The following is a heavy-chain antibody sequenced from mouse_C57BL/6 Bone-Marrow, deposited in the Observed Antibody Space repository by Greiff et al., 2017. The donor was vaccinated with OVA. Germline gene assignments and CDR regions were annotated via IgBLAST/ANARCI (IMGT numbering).Heavy chain of an antibody. J-gene: IGHJ1*03. CDR2: SRNKANDYTT. CDR1: GFTFSDFY. V-gene: IGHV7-1*01. CDR3: ARDARLEYGSSYVGYCDV. D-gene: IGHD1-1*01. Sequence: EVTLVESGGGLVQPGRSLRLSCATSGFTFSDFYMEWVRQAPGKGLEWIAASRNKANDYTTEYSVSVKGRFIVSRDTSQSILYLKMNGLRAEDTASYYCARDARLEYGSSYVGYCDVWGKGTTVTVSS.